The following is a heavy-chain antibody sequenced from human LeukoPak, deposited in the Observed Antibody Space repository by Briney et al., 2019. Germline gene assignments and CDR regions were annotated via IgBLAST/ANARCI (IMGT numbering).Heavy chain of an antibody. Sequence: GGSLRLSCAASGFTFSSYWMHWVRQAPVKGLVWVSRINTDGSTTNYADSVKGRFTISRDNAKNTLYLQMNSLRAEDTAVYYCAQMATPFWGQGTLVTVSS. D-gene: IGHD5-24*01. CDR2: INTDGSTT. CDR1: GFTFSSYW. J-gene: IGHJ4*02. CDR3: AQMATPF. V-gene: IGHV3-74*01.